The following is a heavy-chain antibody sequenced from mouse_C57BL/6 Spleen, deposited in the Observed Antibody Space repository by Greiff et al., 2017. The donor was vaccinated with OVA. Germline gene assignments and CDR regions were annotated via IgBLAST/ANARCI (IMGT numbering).Heavy chain of an antibody. CDR1: GFTFSDYG. CDR2: ISSGSSTI. J-gene: IGHJ1*03. CDR3: ALLYGSRRYFDV. V-gene: IGHV5-17*01. D-gene: IGHD1-1*01. Sequence: EVKLVESGGGLVKPGGSLKLSCAASGFTFSDYGMHWVRQAPEKGLEWVAYISSGSSTIYYADTVKGRFTISRDNAKNTLFLQMTSLRSEDTAMYYCALLYGSRRYFDVWGTGTTVTVSS.